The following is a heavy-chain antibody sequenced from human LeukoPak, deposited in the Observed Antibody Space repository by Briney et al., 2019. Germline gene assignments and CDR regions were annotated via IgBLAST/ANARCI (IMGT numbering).Heavy chain of an antibody. V-gene: IGHV5-51*01. CDR1: GYSFTSYW. J-gene: IGHJ5*02. CDR3: ARQYNSPSSWPEFDP. CDR2: IYPGDSDT. D-gene: IGHD6-13*01. Sequence: GESLKISCKGSGYSFTSYWIGWVRQMPGKGLEWMGIIYPGDSDTRYSPSFQGQVTISADKSISTAYLQWSSLKASDTAMYYCARQYNSPSSWPEFDPWGQGTLVTVSS.